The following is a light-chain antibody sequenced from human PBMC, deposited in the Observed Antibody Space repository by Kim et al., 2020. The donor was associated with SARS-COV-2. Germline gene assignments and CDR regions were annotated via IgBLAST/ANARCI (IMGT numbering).Light chain of an antibody. CDR3: QAWDSSTDVV. J-gene: IGLJ3*02. CDR2: YDS. Sequence: SYELTQSPSLSVAPGKTARITCGGHNIGTKGVHWYQQKPGQAPVLVIYYDSDRPSGIPERFSGSNSGNTATLTISRVEAGDEADYYCQAWDSSTDVVFGGGTQLTVL. CDR1: NIGTKG. V-gene: IGLV3-21*04.